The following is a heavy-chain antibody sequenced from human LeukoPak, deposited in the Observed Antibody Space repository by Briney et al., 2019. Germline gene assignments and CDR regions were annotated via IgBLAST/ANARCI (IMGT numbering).Heavy chain of an antibody. D-gene: IGHD2-15*01. CDR1: GGSISSSNYY. J-gene: IGHJ5*02. CDR3: ASRPKYCSGGSCVVWFAP. V-gene: IGHV4-39*01. CDR2: VYHSGST. Sequence: SETLSLTCTVSGGSISSSNYYWVWIRQSPGKGLEWIGSVYHSGSTSYNPSLKSRVSISVDASKNQFSLKLISVTAADTAMYYCASRPKYCSGGSCVVWFAPWGQGTLVTVSS.